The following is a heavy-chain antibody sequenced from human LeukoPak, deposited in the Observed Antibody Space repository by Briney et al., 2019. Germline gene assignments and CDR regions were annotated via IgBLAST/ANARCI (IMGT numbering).Heavy chain of an antibody. CDR3: ARGIYNSSWYGFDY. V-gene: IGHV4-34*01. Sequence: PSETLSLTCAVYGGSFSDYYWSWSRQPPGKGLEWSGEINHSGSTNYNPSLKSRVTISVDTSKNQFSLKVTSVTAADTAVYYCARGIYNSSWYGFDYWGHGTLVTVSS. CDR1: GGSFSDYY. J-gene: IGHJ4*01. D-gene: IGHD6-13*01. CDR2: INHSGST.